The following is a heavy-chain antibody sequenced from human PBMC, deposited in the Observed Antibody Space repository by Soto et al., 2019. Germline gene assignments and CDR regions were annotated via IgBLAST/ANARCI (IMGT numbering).Heavy chain of an antibody. CDR2: IDTSGTT. D-gene: IGHD3-10*01. CDR1: GASISRYY. CDR3: ARGPRGYVYYHGMDV. V-gene: IGHV4-4*07. J-gene: IGHJ6*02. Sequence: PSESRSLASTVSGASISRYYVGWIRQSAGKGLEWIGRIDTSGTTTYNPSLKSRVTMSVDASKNYFSLNLSSVTAADTAVYYCARGPRGYVYYHGMDVWGQGTTVTVSS.